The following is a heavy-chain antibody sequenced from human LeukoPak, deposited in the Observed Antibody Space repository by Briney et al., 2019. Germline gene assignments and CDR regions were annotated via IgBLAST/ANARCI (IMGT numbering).Heavy chain of an antibody. J-gene: IGHJ4*02. Sequence: GGSLRLSCAASGFTFSMYSMNWVRQAPGKGLEWVSYISSLSGTIEYADSVKGRFTISRDNGKNSLYLQMHSLRAEDTAVYYCAKLLGSSATGYWGQGTLVTVSS. V-gene: IGHV3-48*01. CDR2: ISSLSGTI. CDR1: GFTFSMYS. D-gene: IGHD2-15*01. CDR3: AKLLGSSATGY.